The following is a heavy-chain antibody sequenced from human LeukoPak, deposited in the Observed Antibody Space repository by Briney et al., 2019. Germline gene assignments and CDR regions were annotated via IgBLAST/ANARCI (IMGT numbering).Heavy chain of an antibody. CDR3: TRASRGYSYGFAEY. V-gene: IGHV4-59*01. CDR2: MYFGGSS. D-gene: IGHD5-18*01. J-gene: IGHJ4*02. Sequence: PSETLSLTCTVSGGSISSYYWSWIRQPPGKGLEWIGYMYFGGSSNYNPSLKSRVTISIDTSTNQLSLNLYSVTPADTAVYYCTRASRGYSYGFAEYWGQGTLVTVSS. CDR1: GGSISSYY.